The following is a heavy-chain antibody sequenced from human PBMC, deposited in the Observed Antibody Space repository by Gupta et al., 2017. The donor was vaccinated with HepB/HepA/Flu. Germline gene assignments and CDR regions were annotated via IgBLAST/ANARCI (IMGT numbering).Heavy chain of an antibody. D-gene: IGHD2-2*01. CDR3: AREPEYLNGWYFDL. CDR2: ISSGGGST. Sequence: ELRLLESGGGLVQPGGSLRLYCVASGFTLSNYAMSWVRQAPGKGLEWVSSISSGGGSTYSTDSVKGRLTVSRDNSKNTLYLQMNSLSAVDTAVYYCAREPEYLNGWYFDLWGRGTLVSVSS. J-gene: IGHJ2*01. V-gene: IGHV3-23*01. CDR1: GFTLSNYA.